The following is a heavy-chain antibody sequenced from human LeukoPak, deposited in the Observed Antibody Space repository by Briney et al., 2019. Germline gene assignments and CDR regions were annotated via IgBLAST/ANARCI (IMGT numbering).Heavy chain of an antibody. D-gene: IGHD2-15*01. CDR3: AREGAYCSGGSCFSAKNDY. J-gene: IGHJ4*02. V-gene: IGHV3-48*03. Sequence: GGSLRLSCAASGFTFSSYEMNWVRQAPGKGLEWVSYISGSGSTKYYADSVKGRFTISRDNAKNSLYLQMNSLRAEDTAVYYCAREGAYCSGGSCFSAKNDYWGQGTLVTVSS. CDR1: GFTFSSYE. CDR2: ISGSGSTK.